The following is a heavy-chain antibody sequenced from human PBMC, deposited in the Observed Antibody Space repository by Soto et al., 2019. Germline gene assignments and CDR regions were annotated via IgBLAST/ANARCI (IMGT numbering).Heavy chain of an antibody. Sequence: TSETLSLTCTVSGGSMNREHYHWTWIRQAPGKGLEWIGYIHYTGSTQYNPSLKSRVTISVDTSKNQFSLKLSSVTAADTAVYYCARHRSDILTGYLVYWGQGTLVTVSS. V-gene: IGHV4-30-4*01. D-gene: IGHD3-9*01. CDR1: GGSMNREHYH. CDR2: IHYTGST. CDR3: ARHRSDILTGYLVY. J-gene: IGHJ4*02.